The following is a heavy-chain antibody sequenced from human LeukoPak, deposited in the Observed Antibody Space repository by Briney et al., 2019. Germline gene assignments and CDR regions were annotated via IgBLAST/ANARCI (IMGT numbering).Heavy chain of an antibody. CDR3: AREGSSGYYSRSIDS. V-gene: IGHV4-61*01. D-gene: IGHD3-22*01. Sequence: SETLSLTCTVSGDSVRTNNYYWSWIRQPPGEGLEWIGYIHYSGNTNYNTSLKSRVTISVDTSKSQFSLKLSSVTAADTAVYYCAREGSSGYYSRSIDSWGQGILVTVSS. CDR1: GDSVRTNNYY. J-gene: IGHJ4*02. CDR2: IHYSGNT.